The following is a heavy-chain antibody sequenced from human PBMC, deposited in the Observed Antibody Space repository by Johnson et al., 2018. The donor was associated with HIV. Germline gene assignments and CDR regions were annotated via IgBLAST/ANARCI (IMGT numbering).Heavy chain of an antibody. J-gene: IGHJ3*02. CDR1: GFTFSSYD. D-gene: IGHD1-14*01. CDR3: NAYNDGFDI. V-gene: IGHV3-13*01. Sequence: MLLVESGGGVVRPGGSLRLSCAASGFTFSSYDMHWVRQATGKGLEWVSAIGTAGDTYYPGSVKGRFTISRDNSKNTLYLQMTSLRAEDTAVYYCNAYNDGFDIWGQGTVVTVSS. CDR2: IGTAGDT.